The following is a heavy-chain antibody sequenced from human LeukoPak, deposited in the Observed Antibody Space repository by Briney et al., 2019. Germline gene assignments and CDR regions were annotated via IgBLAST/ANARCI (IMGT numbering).Heavy chain of an antibody. CDR3: ARAYSSSPQGYYYMDV. J-gene: IGHJ6*03. CDR1: GFTFSSYG. Sequence: PGGSLRLSCAASGFTFSSYGMQWVRQAPGKGLEWVAFIRYDGSNKYYADSVKGRSTISRDNSKNTLYLQMNSLRADDTAVYYCARAYSSSPQGYYYMDVWGKGTTVTVSS. V-gene: IGHV3-30*02. CDR2: IRYDGSNK. D-gene: IGHD6-6*01.